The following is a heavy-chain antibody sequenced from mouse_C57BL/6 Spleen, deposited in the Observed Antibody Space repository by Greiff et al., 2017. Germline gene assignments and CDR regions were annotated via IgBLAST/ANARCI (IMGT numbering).Heavy chain of an antibody. D-gene: IGHD1-1*01. Sequence: EVKLVESGPELVKPGASVKISCKASGYSFTDYNMNWVKQSNGKSLEWIGVINPNYGTTSYNQKFKGKATLTVDQSSSTAYMQLNSLTSEDSAVYYCARLDYYGSSHWYFDVWGTGTTVTVSS. CDR3: ARLDYYGSSHWYFDV. V-gene: IGHV1-39*01. CDR2: INPNYGTT. J-gene: IGHJ1*03. CDR1: GYSFTDYN.